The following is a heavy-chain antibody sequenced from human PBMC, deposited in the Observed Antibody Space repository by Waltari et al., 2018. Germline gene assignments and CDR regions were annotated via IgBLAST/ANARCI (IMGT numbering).Heavy chain of an antibody. CDR2: LYDSGST. J-gene: IGHJ3*02. Sequence: QVQLQESGPGLVKPWETLSLTCSVSGGPIRSHYWSWIRKPPGKGLEWIGYLYDSGSTNYNPSLKSRVTISLDTSKNQFSLKLSSVTAADTAVYYCARDASAAMRDAFDIWGQGTMVTVSS. V-gene: IGHV4-59*11. D-gene: IGHD2-2*01. CDR1: GGPIRSHY. CDR3: ARDASAAMRDAFDI.